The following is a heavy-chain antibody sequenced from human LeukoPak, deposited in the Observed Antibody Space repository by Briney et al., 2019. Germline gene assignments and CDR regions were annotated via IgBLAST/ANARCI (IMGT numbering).Heavy chain of an antibody. CDR3: ARVPINIVVVPAANWYGWFDP. J-gene: IGHJ5*02. CDR2: INPNSGGT. CDR1: GYTFTGYY. Sequence: ASVTVSCEASGYTFTGYYMHWVRQAPGQGLEWMGWINPNSGGTNYAQKFQGSVTMTRDTSISTAYMELRRLRSDDTAVYYCARVPINIVVVPAANWYGWFDPWGQGTLVTVSS. V-gene: IGHV1-2*02. D-gene: IGHD2-2*01.